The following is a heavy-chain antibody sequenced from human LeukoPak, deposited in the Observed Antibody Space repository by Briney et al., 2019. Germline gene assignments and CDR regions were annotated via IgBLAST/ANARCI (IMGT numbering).Heavy chain of an antibody. V-gene: IGHV3-23*01. J-gene: IGHJ4*02. CDR1: GFTFNTYA. CDR2: IIGNGGDI. CDR3: AKDRIPDGRYSIDF. Sequence: PGGSLSLSCAASGFTFNTYAMNWVRQAPGKGLEWVSVIIGNGGDIHYAGSVRGRFTIPRDNSKNTLYLQMNSLRVEDTAVYYCAKDRIPDGRYSIDFWGPGTLVTVSS. D-gene: IGHD5-24*01.